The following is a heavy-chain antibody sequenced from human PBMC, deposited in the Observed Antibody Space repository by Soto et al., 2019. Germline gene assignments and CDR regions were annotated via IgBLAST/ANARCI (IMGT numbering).Heavy chain of an antibody. CDR3: AKDLGGNFRVFGVVIESYYYGMDV. Sequence: LRLSCAASGFTFSSYAMSWVRQAPGKGLEWVSAISGSGGSTYYADSVKGRFTISRDNSKNTLYLQMNSLRAEDTAVYYCAKDLGGNFRVFGVVIESYYYGMDVWGQGTTVTVSS. J-gene: IGHJ6*02. D-gene: IGHD3-3*01. V-gene: IGHV3-23*01. CDR2: ISGSGGST. CDR1: GFTFSSYA.